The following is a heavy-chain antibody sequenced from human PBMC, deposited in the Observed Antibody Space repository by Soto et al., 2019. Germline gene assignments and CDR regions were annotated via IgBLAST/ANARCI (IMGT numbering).Heavy chain of an antibody. CDR1: GGSISSSSYY. Sequence: SETLSLTCTVSGGSISSSSYYWGWIRQPPGKGLEWIGSIYYSGSTYYNPSLKSRVTISVDTSKNQFSLKLSSVTAADTAVYYCARLRCSGGSCYPHDYWGQGTLVTVSS. CDR2: IYYSGST. V-gene: IGHV4-39*01. J-gene: IGHJ4*02. CDR3: ARLRCSGGSCYPHDY. D-gene: IGHD2-15*01.